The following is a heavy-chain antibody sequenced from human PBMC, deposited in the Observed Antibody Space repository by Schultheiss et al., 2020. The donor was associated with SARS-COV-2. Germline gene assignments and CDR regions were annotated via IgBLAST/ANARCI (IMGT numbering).Heavy chain of an antibody. CDR3: ARGIVVALRRTGGMDV. J-gene: IGHJ6*02. V-gene: IGHV4-38-2*01. CDR2: IYHSGST. D-gene: IGHD2-2*01. Sequence: SQTLSLTCAVSGYSISSGYYWGWIRQPPGKGLEWIGSIYHSGSTYYNPSLKSRVTISVDTSKNQFSLKLSSVTAADTAVYYCARGIVVALRRTGGMDVWGQGTTVTVSS. CDR1: GYSISSGYY.